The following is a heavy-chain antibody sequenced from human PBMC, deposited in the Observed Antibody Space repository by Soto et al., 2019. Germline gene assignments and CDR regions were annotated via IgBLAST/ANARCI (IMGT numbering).Heavy chain of an antibody. J-gene: IGHJ6*03. D-gene: IGHD6-13*01. CDR3: ARHHTSAIGYHYYYYMDV. CDR1: GGSISSSSYY. V-gene: IGHV4-39*01. CDR2: IYYSGST. Sequence: SETLSLTCTVSGGSISSSSYYWGWIRQPPGKGLEWIGSIYYSGSTYYNPSLKSRVTISVDTSKNQFSLKLSSVTAADTAVYYCARHHTSAIGYHYYYYMDVWGKGTTVTVSS.